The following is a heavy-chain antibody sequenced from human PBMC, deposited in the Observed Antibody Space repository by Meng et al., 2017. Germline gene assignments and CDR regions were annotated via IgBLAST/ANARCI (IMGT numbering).Heavy chain of an antibody. CDR2: IYTSGST. V-gene: IGHV4-4*07. Sequence: SETLSLTCTVSGGSISSYYWSWIRQPAGKGLEWIGRIYTSGSTNYNPSLKSRVTMSVDTSKNQFSLKLSSVTAADTAVYYCARGPGRQQLVRYYYYGMDVWGQGTTVTVSS. J-gene: IGHJ6*02. CDR3: ARGPGRQQLVRYYYYGMDV. D-gene: IGHD6-13*01. CDR1: GGSISSYY.